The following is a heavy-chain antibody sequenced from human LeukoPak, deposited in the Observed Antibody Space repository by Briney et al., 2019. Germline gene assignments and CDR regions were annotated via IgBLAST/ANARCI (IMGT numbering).Heavy chain of an antibody. CDR1: GFTFSSYE. CDR2: TSSSGSTI. Sequence: GGSLRLSCAASGFTFSSYEMNWVRQAPGKGLEWVSYTSSSGSTIYYADSVKGRFTISRDNAKNSLYLQMNSLRAEDTAVYYCARDGYDYSKAYYYYYMDVWGKGTTVTVSS. D-gene: IGHD4-11*01. J-gene: IGHJ6*03. V-gene: IGHV3-48*03. CDR3: ARDGYDYSKAYYYYYMDV.